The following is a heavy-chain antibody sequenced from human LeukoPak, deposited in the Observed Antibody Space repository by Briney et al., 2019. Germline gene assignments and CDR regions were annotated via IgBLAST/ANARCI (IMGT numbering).Heavy chain of an antibody. D-gene: IGHD2-15*01. J-gene: IGHJ4*02. CDR2: IRYDGSDK. CDR1: GFTFSSYG. V-gene: IGHV3-30*02. CDR3: AKDQSCVAVVAATLDY. Sequence: GGSLRLSCAASGFTFSSYGMHWVRQAPGKGLEWVAFIRYDGSDKYYADSVKDRFTISRDNSKNTLYLQMNSLKADDTAVYYCAKDQSCVAVVAATLDYWGQGTLVTVSS.